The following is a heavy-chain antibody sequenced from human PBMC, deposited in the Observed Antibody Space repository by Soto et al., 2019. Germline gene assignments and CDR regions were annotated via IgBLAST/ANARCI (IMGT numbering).Heavy chain of an antibody. CDR2: INVYNGNT. CDR1: GYTFTNYG. J-gene: IGHJ5*02. D-gene: IGHD3-10*01. V-gene: IGHV1-18*01. CDR3: ARGVGSGSYYNQYNWFDP. Sequence: QVQLVQSGGEVKKPGASVKVSCKASGYTFTNYGISWVRQAPGQGLEWMGWINVYNGNTKYAQKVQGRVTMTTDTSTRIVYMELRSQRSNDTTVYCCARGVGSGSYYNQYNWFDPWGQGTLVTVSS.